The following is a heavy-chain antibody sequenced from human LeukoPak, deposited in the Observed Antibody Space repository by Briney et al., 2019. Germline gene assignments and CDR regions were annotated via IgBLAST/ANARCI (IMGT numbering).Heavy chain of an antibody. CDR3: ARRRLLWEKYNWFDP. V-gene: IGHV4-4*02. D-gene: IGHD2-2*01. CDR1: GGSISSSNW. J-gene: IGHJ5*02. Sequence: PSETLSLTCAVSGGSISSSNWWSWVRQPPGKGLEWIGEINHSGSTNYNPSLKSRVTISVDTSKNQFSLKLSSVTAADTAVYYCARRRLLWEKYNWFDPWGQGTLVTVSS. CDR2: INHSGST.